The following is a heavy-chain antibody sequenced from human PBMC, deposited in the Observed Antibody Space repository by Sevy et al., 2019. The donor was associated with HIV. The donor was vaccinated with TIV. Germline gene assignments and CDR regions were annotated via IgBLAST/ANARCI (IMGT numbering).Heavy chain of an antibody. CDR2: ISSSSTI. D-gene: IGHD6-6*01. V-gene: IGHV3-48*02. CDR1: GFTFSSYS. CDR3: ARESADSSSSGVDY. J-gene: IGHJ4*02. Sequence: GGSLRLSCAASGFTFSSYSMNWVRQAPGKGLEWVSCISSSSTIYYADSVKGRFTISGDNAKNSLYLQMNSLRDEDTAVYYCARESADSSSSGVDYWGQGTLVTVSS.